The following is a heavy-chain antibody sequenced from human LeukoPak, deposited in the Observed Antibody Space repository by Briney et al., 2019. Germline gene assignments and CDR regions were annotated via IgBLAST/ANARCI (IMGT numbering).Heavy chain of an antibody. CDR2: IKQDGSEK. Sequence: GGSLRLSCAASGFTFSSYWMSWVRQAPGKGLEWVANIKQDGSEKYYVDSVKGRFAISRDNAKNSLYLQMNSLRAEDTAVYYCARVSGSRLRVFFDYWGQGTLVTVSS. CDR3: ARVSGSRLRVFFDY. V-gene: IGHV3-7*01. D-gene: IGHD1-26*01. CDR1: GFTFSSYW. J-gene: IGHJ4*02.